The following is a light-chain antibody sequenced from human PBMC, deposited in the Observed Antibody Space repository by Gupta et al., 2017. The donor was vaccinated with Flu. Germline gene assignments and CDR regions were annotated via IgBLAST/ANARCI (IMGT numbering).Light chain of an antibody. Sequence: EIVMTQSPATLSVSPGERATLSCRASQSVNSNLAWYQQKPGQAPRLLIYGASTRATGIPARFSGSGSGTEFILTISILQSEDFAVYYCQQYNNWPPRYTFGQGTKLEIK. CDR3: QQYNNWPPRYT. CDR1: QSVNSN. V-gene: IGKV3-15*01. CDR2: GAS. J-gene: IGKJ2*01.